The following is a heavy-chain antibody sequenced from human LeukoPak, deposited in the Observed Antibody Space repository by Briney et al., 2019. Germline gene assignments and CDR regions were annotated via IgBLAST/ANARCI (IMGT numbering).Heavy chain of an antibody. V-gene: IGHV3-21*01. J-gene: IGHJ4*02. D-gene: IGHD3-9*01. CDR2: ISSSSSYI. CDR1: GFTFSSYS. CDR3: ATPPRGILTGYYDY. Sequence: PGGSLRLPCAASGFTFSSYSMNWVRQAPGKGLEWVSSISSSSSYIYYADSVKGRFTISRDNAKNSLYLQMNSLRAEDTAVYYCATPPRGILTGYYDYWGQGTLVTVSS.